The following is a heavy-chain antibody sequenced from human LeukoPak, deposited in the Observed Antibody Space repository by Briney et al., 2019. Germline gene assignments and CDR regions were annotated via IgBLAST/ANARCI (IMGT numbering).Heavy chain of an antibody. J-gene: IGHJ5*02. D-gene: IGHD3-9*01. CDR3: ARGTHYDILTGYPTWFDP. V-gene: IGHV3-33*01. Sequence: GGSLRLSCAASGFTFNSYGMHWVRQAPGKGLEGVAVIWYDGSNKYYADSVRGRFTISRDNSKNTLYLQMNSLRSDDTAVYYCARGTHYDILTGYPTWFDPWGQGTLVTVSS. CDR2: IWYDGSNK. CDR1: GFTFNSYG.